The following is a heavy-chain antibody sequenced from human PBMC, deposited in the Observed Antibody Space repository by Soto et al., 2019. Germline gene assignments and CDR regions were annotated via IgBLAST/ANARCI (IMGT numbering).Heavy chain of an antibody. CDR3: AKANSFSCSGTTCYAFYFDY. D-gene: IGHD2-2*01. CDR1: GFTFSSYA. J-gene: IGHJ4*02. V-gene: IGHV3-23*01. Sequence: EVQLLESGGGFVPPGGSLRLSCAVSGFTFSSYAMSWVRQAPGKGLEWISYISGSGGRTYYADSVKGRFTISRDNSKNKVYLQMNSLRVEDTAVYYCAKANSFSCSGTTCYAFYFDYWGQGTLVTVSS. CDR2: ISGSGGRT.